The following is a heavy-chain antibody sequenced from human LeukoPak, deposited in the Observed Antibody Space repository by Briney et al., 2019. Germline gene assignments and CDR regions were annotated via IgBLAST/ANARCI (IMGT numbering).Heavy chain of an antibody. D-gene: IGHD2-2*01. CDR1: GYSISSGYY. Sequence: SETLSLTCAVSGYSISSGYYWGWIRQPPGKGLEWIGSIYDSGSTYYNPSLKSRVTISVDTSKNQFSLKLSSVTAADTAVYYCATAVVPAAMYAFDIWGQGTMVTVSS. CDR2: IYDSGST. V-gene: IGHV4-38-2*01. CDR3: ATAVVPAAMYAFDI. J-gene: IGHJ3*02.